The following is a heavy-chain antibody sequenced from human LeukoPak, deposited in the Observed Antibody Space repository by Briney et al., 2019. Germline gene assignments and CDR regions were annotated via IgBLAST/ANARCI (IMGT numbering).Heavy chain of an antibody. V-gene: IGHV1-2*04. CDR2: INPNSGGT. CDR3: ASCPIYCSSTSCSCDAFDI. Sequence: GASVKVSCKASGYTFTGYYMHWVRQAPGQGLEWMGWINPNSGGTNYAQKFQGWVTMTRDTSISTAYMELSRLRSDDTAMYYCASCPIYCSSTSCSCDAFDIWXXXTMVTVSS. D-gene: IGHD2-2*01. J-gene: IGHJ3*02. CDR1: GYTFTGYY.